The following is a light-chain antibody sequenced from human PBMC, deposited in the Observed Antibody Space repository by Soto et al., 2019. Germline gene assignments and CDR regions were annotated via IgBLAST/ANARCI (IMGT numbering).Light chain of an antibody. CDR2: SQN. CDR3: AVCDDSLSAYV. J-gene: IGLJ1*01. Sequence: QSVLTQPPSASGTPGQRVTISCSGSDSNVGTNTVNWYQQLPGTAPKLLISSQNQRPSGVPDRFSGSRSGTSASLAINGLQSEDEADYYCAVCDDSLSAYVFGTGTKVTVL. V-gene: IGLV1-44*01. CDR1: DSNVGTNT.